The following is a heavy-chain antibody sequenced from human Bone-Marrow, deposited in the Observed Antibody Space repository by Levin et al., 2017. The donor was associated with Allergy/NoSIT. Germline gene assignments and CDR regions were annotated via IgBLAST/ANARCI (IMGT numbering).Heavy chain of an antibody. D-gene: IGHD1/OR15-1a*01. Sequence: ASGPTLVKPTQTLTLTCSFSGFSLRPSGMGVGWFRQPPGKALEWLTLIYWDDEKRYSPSLKSRLTITKDTSKNQVVLTMTNMDPVDTATYYCAHRPPGGYNWNNNWFDPWGQGTLVIVSS. CDR3: AHRPPGGYNWNNNWFDP. V-gene: IGHV2-5*02. CDR2: IYWDDEK. CDR1: GFSLRPSGMG. J-gene: IGHJ5*02.